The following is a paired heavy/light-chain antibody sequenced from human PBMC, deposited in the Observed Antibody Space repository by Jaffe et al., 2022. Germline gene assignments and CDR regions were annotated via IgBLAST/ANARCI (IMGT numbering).Light chain of an antibody. CDR1: QGISNS. V-gene: IGKV1-NL1*01. Sequence: DIQMTQSPSSLSASVGDRVTITCRASQGISNSLAWYQQKPGKAPKLLLYAASRLESGVPSRFSGSGSGTDYTLTISSLQPEDFATYYCQQYYSTPPITFGQGTRLEIK. CDR2: AAS. J-gene: IGKJ5*01. CDR3: QQYYSTPPIT.
Heavy chain of an antibody. V-gene: IGHV3-30*18. CDR1: GFTFSSYG. CDR3: AKDSSVIDMVAATPFDY. J-gene: IGHJ4*02. CDR2: ISYDGSNK. Sequence: QVQLVESGGGVVQPGRSLRLSCAASGFTFSSYGMHWVRQAPGKGLEWVAVISYDGSNKYYADSVKGRFTISRDNSKNTLYLQMNSLRAEDTAVYYCAKDSSVIDMVAATPFDYWGQGTLVTVSS. D-gene: IGHD2-15*01.